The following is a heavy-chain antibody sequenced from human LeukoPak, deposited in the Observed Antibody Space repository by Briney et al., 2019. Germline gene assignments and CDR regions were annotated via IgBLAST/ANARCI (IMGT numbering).Heavy chain of an antibody. Sequence: PGGSLRLSCAASGFTFSSYSMNWVRQAPGKGLEGVSSISSSSSYIYYAGSVKGRFTISRDNAKNSLYLQMNSLRAEDTAVYYCASTGSYSPFDYWGQGTLVTVSS. CDR1: GFTFSSYS. CDR2: ISSSSSYI. J-gene: IGHJ4*02. CDR3: ASTGSYSPFDY. D-gene: IGHD1-26*01. V-gene: IGHV3-21*01.